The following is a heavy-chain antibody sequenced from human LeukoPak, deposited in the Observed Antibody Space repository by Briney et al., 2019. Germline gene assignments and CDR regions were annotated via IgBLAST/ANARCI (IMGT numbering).Heavy chain of an antibody. J-gene: IGHJ4*02. CDR3: ARESESSGWYDY. CDR1: GFMFHDYA. D-gene: IGHD6-19*01. V-gene: IGHV3-43*02. CDR2: ISGDGGST. Sequence: GGSLRLSCAAPGFMFHDYAIHWVRQAPGKGLEWVSLISGDGGSTFYADSVKGRFTISRDNSKNSPYLQMNSLRSDDTALYYCARESESSGWYDYWGQGTLVTVSS.